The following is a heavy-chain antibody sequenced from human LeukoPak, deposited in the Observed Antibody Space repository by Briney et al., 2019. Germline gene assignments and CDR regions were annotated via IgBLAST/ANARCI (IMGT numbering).Heavy chain of an antibody. D-gene: IGHD3-22*01. CDR1: GGSISSSDYY. J-gene: IGHJ4*02. Sequence: PPETLSLTCTVSGGSISSSDYYWGWIRQPPGKGLEWIGRIYTSGSTNYNPSLKSRVTISVDTSKNQFSLKLSSVTAADTAVYYCAREAWLAYYDSSGYYPNFDYWGQGTLVTVSS. V-gene: IGHV4-61*02. CDR3: AREAWLAYYDSSGYYPNFDY. CDR2: IYTSGST.